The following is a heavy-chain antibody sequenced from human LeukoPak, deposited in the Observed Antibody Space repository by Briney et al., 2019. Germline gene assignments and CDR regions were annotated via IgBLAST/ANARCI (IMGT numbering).Heavy chain of an antibody. J-gene: IGHJ4*02. CDR2: IKQDGSEK. D-gene: IGHD6-19*01. CDR3: AREAFSGWYPSFDY. Sequence: PGGSLRLSCAASGFTFSSYWMSWVRQAPGKGLEWVANIKQDGSEKYYVDSVKGRFTISRDNAKNSLYLQMNSLRAEDTAVYYCAREAFSGWYPSFDYWGQGTLVTVSS. CDR1: GFTFSSYW. V-gene: IGHV3-7*01.